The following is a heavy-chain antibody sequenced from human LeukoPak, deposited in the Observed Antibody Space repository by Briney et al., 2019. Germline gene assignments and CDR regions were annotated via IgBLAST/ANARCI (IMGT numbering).Heavy chain of an antibody. CDR3: ARYKLITVDAFDV. Sequence: PSETLSLTCTVSGGSISTYSWNWIRQPPGKGLGWIGYVYDSGTTDYNPSLKSRLTISVDTSKNQFSLRLSSVTAADTAVYYCARYKLITVDAFDVWGQGTMVTVSS. V-gene: IGHV4-59*01. CDR2: VYDSGTT. D-gene: IGHD2-8*01. CDR1: GGSISTYS. J-gene: IGHJ3*01.